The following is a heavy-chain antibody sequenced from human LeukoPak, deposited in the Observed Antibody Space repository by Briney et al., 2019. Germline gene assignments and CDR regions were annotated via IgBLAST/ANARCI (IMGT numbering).Heavy chain of an antibody. CDR1: GFTFSSYG. Sequence: GGSLRLSCAASGFTFSSYGMHWVRQAPGKGLEWVAVIWYDGSNKYYADSVKGRFTISRDNSRNTLYLQMNSLRAEDTTVYYYSTDRDSSGSFRGWYYYYYGMDVWGQGTTVTVSS. CDR3: STDRDSSGSFRGWYYYYYGMDV. D-gene: IGHD1-26*01. V-gene: IGHV3-33*01. J-gene: IGHJ6*02. CDR2: IWYDGSNK.